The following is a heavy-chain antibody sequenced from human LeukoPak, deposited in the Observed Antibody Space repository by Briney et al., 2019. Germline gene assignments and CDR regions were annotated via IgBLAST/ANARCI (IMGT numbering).Heavy chain of an antibody. J-gene: IGHJ4*02. V-gene: IGHV3-7*01. CDR1: GFIFSDFS. D-gene: IGHD4-23*01. CDR3: ARDVDYGGAGDIDY. CDR2: MNEYGSEI. Sequence: GGSLRLSCAVSGFIFSDFSMSWVRQAPGKGLEWVAKMNEYGSEIFYVDSVKGRFTISRDNAKNSLYLQMNRLRAEDTAVYYCARDVDYGGAGDIDYWGQGTLVTVSS.